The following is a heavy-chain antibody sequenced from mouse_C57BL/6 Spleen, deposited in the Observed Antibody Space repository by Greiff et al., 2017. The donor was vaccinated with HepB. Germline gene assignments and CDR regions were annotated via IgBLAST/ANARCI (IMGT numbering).Heavy chain of an antibody. CDR1: GFTFSSYG. J-gene: IGHJ1*03. CDR2: ISSGGSYT. Sequence: EVQLVESGGDLVKPGGSLKLSCAASGFTFSSYGMSWVRQTPDKRLEWVATISSGGSYTYYPDSVKGRFTISRDNAKNTLYLQMSSLKSEDTAMYYCARQGIGSSPWYFDVWGTGTTVTVSS. V-gene: IGHV5-6*01. D-gene: IGHD1-1*01. CDR3: ARQGIGSSPWYFDV.